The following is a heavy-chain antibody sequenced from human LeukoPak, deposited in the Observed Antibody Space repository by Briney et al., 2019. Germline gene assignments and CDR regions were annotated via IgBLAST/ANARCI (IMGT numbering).Heavy chain of an antibody. CDR1: GGTFSSYA. Sequence: ASVKVSCKASGGTFSSYAISWVRQAPGQGLEWMGRIIPILGIANYAQKFQGRVTIPADKSTSTAYMELSSLRSEDTAVYYCAREAAVAARTFDYWGQGTLVTVSS. CDR2: IIPILGIA. J-gene: IGHJ4*02. V-gene: IGHV1-69*04. D-gene: IGHD6-19*01. CDR3: AREAAVAARTFDY.